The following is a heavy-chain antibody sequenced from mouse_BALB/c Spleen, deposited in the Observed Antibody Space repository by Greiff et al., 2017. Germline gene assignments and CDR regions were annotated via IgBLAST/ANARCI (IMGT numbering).Heavy chain of an antibody. CDR2: IDTSASYT. CDR1: GYTFTDYW. V-gene: IGHV1-69*01. CDR3: ARANSAY. Sequence: QVQLQQPGAEVVMPGASVKMSCKASGYTFTDYWMHWVKQRPGQGLEWIGAIDTSASYTSYNQKFKGKATLTVDESSSTAYMQLSSLTSEDSAVYYCARANSAYWGQGTLVTVSA. J-gene: IGHJ3*01.